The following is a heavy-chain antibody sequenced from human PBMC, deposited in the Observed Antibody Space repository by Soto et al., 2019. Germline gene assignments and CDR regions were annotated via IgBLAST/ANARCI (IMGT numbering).Heavy chain of an antibody. CDR3: ANRRWDYDILTGYYV. D-gene: IGHD3-9*01. J-gene: IGHJ4*01. Sequence: LRLSCAASGFTFSSYSMNWVRQAPGKGLEWVSYISSSSSTIYYADSVKGRFTISRDNAKNSLYLQMNSLRDEDTAVYYCANRRWDYDILTGYYVWGQGTLVTVSS. CDR2: ISSSSSTI. CDR1: GFTFSSYS. V-gene: IGHV3-48*02.